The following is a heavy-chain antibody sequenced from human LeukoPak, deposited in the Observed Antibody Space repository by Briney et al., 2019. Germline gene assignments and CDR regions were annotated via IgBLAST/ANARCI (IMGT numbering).Heavy chain of an antibody. D-gene: IGHD5-24*01. J-gene: IGHJ4*02. Sequence: SQTLSLTCTVSGGSISSGDYYWSWIRQPPGKGLEWIGYIYYSGSTYYNPSLKSRVTISVDTSKNQFSLKLSSVTAADTAVYYCARGEGWLHSPFDYWGQGTLVTVSS. V-gene: IGHV4-30-4*01. CDR2: IYYSGST. CDR3: ARGEGWLHSPFDY. CDR1: GGSISSGDYY.